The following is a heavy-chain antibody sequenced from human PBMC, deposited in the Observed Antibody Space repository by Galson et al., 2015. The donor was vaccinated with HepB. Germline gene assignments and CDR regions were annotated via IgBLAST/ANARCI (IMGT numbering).Heavy chain of an antibody. V-gene: IGHV3-30*18. CDR2: ISYDGSNK. CDR3: AKGNGRYCSGGSCSAFDY. J-gene: IGHJ4*02. D-gene: IGHD2-15*01. Sequence: SLRLSCAASGFTFSSYGMHWVRQAPGKGLEWVAVISYDGSNKYYADSVKGRFTISRDNSKNTLYLQMNSLRAEDTAVYYCAKGNGRYCSGGSCSAFDYWGQGTLVTVSS. CDR1: GFTFSSYG.